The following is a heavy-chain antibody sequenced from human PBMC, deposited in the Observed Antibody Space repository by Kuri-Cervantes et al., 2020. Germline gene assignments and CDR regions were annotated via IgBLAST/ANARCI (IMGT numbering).Heavy chain of an antibody. Sequence: GESLKISCAASGFTFSSYWMSWVRQAPGKGLEWVANIKQDGSEKYYVDSVKGRFTISRDNSKNTLYLQMNSLRDEDTAVYYCAKGVTPGLRYFDWLSDYWGQGTLVTVSS. CDR2: IKQDGSEK. J-gene: IGHJ4*02. CDR3: AKGVTPGLRYFDWLSDY. CDR1: GFTFSSYW. V-gene: IGHV3-7*03. D-gene: IGHD3-9*01.